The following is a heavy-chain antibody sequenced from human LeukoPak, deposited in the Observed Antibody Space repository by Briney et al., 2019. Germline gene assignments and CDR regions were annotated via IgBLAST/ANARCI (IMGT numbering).Heavy chain of an antibody. D-gene: IGHD3-16*01. Sequence: GGSLRLSCAASGFTFSSYSMNWVRQAPGKGLEWVSHITASGTAMFYADSVKGRFTISRDNAKNSLYLQMSNLRAEDTAVYFCARGGGLDVWGQGATVTVSS. CDR2: ITASGTAM. V-gene: IGHV3-48*04. J-gene: IGHJ6*02. CDR3: ARGGGLDV. CDR1: GFTFSSYS.